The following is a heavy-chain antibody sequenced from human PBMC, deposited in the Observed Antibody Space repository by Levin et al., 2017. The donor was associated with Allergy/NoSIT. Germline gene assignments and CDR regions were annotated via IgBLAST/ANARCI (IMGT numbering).Heavy chain of an antibody. CDR3: AKAGYCSSTSCYEFDY. Sequence: ASVKVSCKASGYTFTGYYMHWVRQAPGQGLEWMGWINPNSGGTNYAQKFQGRVTMTRDTSISTAYMELSRLRSDDTAVYYCAKAGYCSSTSCYEFDYWGQGTLVTVSS. CDR1: GYTFTGYY. CDR2: INPNSGGT. V-gene: IGHV1-2*02. D-gene: IGHD2-2*01. J-gene: IGHJ4*02.